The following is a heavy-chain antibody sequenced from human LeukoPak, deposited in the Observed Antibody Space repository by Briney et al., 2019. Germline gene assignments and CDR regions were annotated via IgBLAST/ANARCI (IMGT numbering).Heavy chain of an antibody. Sequence: SETLSLTCAVSGGSISSSSYYWSWIRQPPGKGLEWIGYIYYSGSTNYNPSLKSRVTISVDTSKNQFSLKLSSVTAADTAVYYCARAPGLGGGFDYWGQGTLVTVSS. CDR3: ARAPGLGGGFDY. D-gene: IGHD3-16*01. J-gene: IGHJ4*02. CDR1: GGSISSSSYY. V-gene: IGHV4-61*01. CDR2: IYYSGST.